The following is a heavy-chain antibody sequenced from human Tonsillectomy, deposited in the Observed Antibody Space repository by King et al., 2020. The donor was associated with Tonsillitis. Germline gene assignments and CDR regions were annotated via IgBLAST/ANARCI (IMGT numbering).Heavy chain of an antibody. CDR1: GGSISSGGYY. J-gene: IGHJ6*03. CDR3: ASTSPPYYYYYMDV. Sequence: VQLQQSGPGLVKPSQTLSLTCTVSGGSISSGGYYWSWIRQHPGKGLEWIGYISYSGSAYFNPSLKSRVTISLDTSQNQFSLKLSSVTAADTAVYYCASTSPPYYYYYMDVWGKGTTVTVSS. D-gene: IGHD3-16*01. CDR2: ISYSGSA. V-gene: IGHV4-31*03.